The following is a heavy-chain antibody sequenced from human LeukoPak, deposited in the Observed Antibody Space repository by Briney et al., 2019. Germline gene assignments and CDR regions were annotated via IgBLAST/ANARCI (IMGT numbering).Heavy chain of an antibody. CDR1: GVTFSSDW. Sequence: GGSLRLSCAASGVTFSSDWMSWVRQAPGKGLEWVANIKQDGSEEVYVDSVKGRFTISRDNAKNSLFLQLNTLRAEDTAVYYCARDPYSSTWSYGMDVWGQGTTVTVSS. V-gene: IGHV3-7*05. D-gene: IGHD6-6*01. J-gene: IGHJ6*02. CDR2: IKQDGSEE. CDR3: ARDPYSSTWSYGMDV.